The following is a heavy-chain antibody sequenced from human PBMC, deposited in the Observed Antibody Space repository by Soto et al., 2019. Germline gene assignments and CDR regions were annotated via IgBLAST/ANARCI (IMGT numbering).Heavy chain of an antibody. Sequence: QVQLVQSGAEVKKPGSSVKVSCKASGGTFSSYTISWVRQAPGQGLEWMGRIIPILGIANYAQKFQGRVTITADKSTSTAYMELSSLRSEDTAVYYCARGLPDEGDWFDPWGQGTLVTVSS. J-gene: IGHJ5*02. CDR2: IIPILGIA. CDR1: GGTFSSYT. V-gene: IGHV1-69*02. CDR3: ARGLPDEGDWFDP.